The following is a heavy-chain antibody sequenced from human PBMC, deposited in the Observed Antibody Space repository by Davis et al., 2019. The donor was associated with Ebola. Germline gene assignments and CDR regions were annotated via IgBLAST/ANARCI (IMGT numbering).Heavy chain of an antibody. Sequence: GGSLRLSCSISGFRISRYSLNWVRQAPGKGLEWVSYITSTSSVTYYADSVRGRFTTTRDNDKNSLYLQMNSLRVEDTAVFYCAVIDAYGPDWFDPWGQGTLVTVSS. D-gene: IGHD3-10*01. CDR2: ITSTSSVT. J-gene: IGHJ5*02. CDR1: GFRISRYS. V-gene: IGHV3-48*04. CDR3: AVIDAYGPDWFDP.